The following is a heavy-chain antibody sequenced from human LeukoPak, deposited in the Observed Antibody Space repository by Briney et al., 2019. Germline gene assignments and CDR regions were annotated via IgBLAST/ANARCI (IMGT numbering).Heavy chain of an antibody. Sequence: GGSLRLSCAASGFTFSGFGMHWVRQAPGKGLEGVSFVKYGGSDKRYADSVKGRFTISRDDSKNTVFLQVNSLRDEDTAVYYCAKDFQWAFDYWGQGTQVTVSS. CDR3: AKDFQWAFDY. V-gene: IGHV3-30*02. J-gene: IGHJ4*02. CDR2: VKYGGSDK. CDR1: GFTFSGFG. D-gene: IGHD2-8*01.